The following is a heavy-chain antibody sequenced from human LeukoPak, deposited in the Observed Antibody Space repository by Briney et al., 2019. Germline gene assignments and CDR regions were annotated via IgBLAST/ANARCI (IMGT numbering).Heavy chain of an antibody. J-gene: IGHJ3*02. CDR1: GFSVNSNY. D-gene: IGHD6-19*01. CDR2: IYSSGST. CDR3: ARDSSGWSSYDAFDI. V-gene: IGHV3-66*01. Sequence: GGSLRLSCAASGFSVNSNYMSWVRQAPGKGLEWVSVIYSSGSTYYADSVKGRFTISRDNAKNSLYLQMNSLRAEDTAVYYCARDSSGWSSYDAFDIWGQGTMVTVSS.